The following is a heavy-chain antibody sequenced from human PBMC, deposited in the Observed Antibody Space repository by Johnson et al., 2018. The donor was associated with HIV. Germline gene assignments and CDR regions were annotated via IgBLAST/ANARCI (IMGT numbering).Heavy chain of an antibody. CDR1: GFTFSSYW. CDR2: IKQDGSEK. Sequence: VQLVESGGGLVQPGGSLRLSCAASGFTFSSYWMSWVRQAPGKGLEWVANIKQDGSEKYYVDSVKGRFTISRDNAKNSLYLQMNSLRAEDTAVYYCARDEGLDYGASLGAFDIWGQGTMVTVSS. V-gene: IGHV3-7*01. CDR3: ARDEGLDYGASLGAFDI. J-gene: IGHJ3*02. D-gene: IGHD4-17*01.